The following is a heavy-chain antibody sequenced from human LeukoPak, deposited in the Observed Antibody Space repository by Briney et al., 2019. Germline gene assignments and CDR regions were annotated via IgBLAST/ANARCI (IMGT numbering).Heavy chain of an antibody. V-gene: IGHV3-30-3*01. CDR2: ISYDGSNK. CDR1: GFTFSSYA. Sequence: GGSLRLSCAASGFTFSSYAMHWVRQAPGKGLEWVAVISYDGSNKYYADSVKGRFTISRDNSKNTLYLQMNSLRAEDTAVYYCASCPTVTTPLDYWGQGTLVTVSS. CDR3: ASCPTVTTPLDY. J-gene: IGHJ4*02. D-gene: IGHD4-17*01.